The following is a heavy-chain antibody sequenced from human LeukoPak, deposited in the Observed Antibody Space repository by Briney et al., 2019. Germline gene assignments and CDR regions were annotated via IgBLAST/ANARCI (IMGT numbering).Heavy chain of an antibody. V-gene: IGHV7-4-1*02. J-gene: IGHJ4*02. Sequence: ASVKVSCKASGGTFSSYAISWVRQAPGQGLEWMGWINTNTGNPTYAQGFTGRFVFSLDTSVSTAYLQISSLKAEDTAVYYCARDLNQLVRLLAIDYWGQGTLVTVSS. CDR2: INTNTGNP. D-gene: IGHD6-13*01. CDR1: GGTFSSYA. CDR3: ARDLNQLVRLLAIDY.